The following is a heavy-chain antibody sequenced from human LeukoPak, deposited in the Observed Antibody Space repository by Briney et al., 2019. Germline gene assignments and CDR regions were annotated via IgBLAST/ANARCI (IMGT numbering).Heavy chain of an antibody. V-gene: IGHV3-23*01. J-gene: IGHJ4*02. CDR2: ISGSGGST. CDR3: AREWGSGYFSLDY. Sequence: LSGGSLRLSCAASGFTFSSYAMSWVRQAPGKGLEWVPAISGSGGSTYYADSVKGRFTISRDNSKNTLYLQMNSLRAEDTAVYYCAREWGSGYFSLDYWGQGTLVTVSS. CDR1: GFTFSSYA. D-gene: IGHD5-12*01.